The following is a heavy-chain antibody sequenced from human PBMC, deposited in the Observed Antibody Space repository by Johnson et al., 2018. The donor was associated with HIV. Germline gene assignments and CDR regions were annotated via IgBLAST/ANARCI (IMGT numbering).Heavy chain of an antibody. J-gene: IGHJ3*02. D-gene: IGHD6-13*01. CDR2: IRFNGSHK. CDR3: TTGQLGGASDI. Sequence: QVQLVESGGVVVQPGGSLRLSCSASRFTFSYYGMHWVRQAPGKGLEWVTFIRFNGSHKYYADSVKGRFTISRDKNTLYLQMNSLKIEDTAVYYCTTGQLGGASDIWGQGTMVTVSS. V-gene: IGHV3-30*02. CDR1: RFTFSYYG.